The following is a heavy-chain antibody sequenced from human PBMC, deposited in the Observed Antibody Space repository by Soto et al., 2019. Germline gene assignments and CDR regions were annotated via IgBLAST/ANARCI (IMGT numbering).Heavy chain of an antibody. Sequence: GSLRLSCAASGFTFSSYAMSWVRQAPGKGLEWVSAISGSGGSTYYADSVKGRFTISRDNSKNTLYLQMNSLRAEDTAVYYCAKDQGITMVRGTFDYWGQGTLVTVSS. J-gene: IGHJ4*02. V-gene: IGHV3-23*01. CDR3: AKDQGITMVRGTFDY. CDR2: ISGSGGST. CDR1: GFTFSSYA. D-gene: IGHD3-10*01.